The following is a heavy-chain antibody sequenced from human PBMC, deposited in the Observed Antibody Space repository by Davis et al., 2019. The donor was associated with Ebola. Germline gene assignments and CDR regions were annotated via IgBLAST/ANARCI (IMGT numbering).Heavy chain of an antibody. V-gene: IGHV3-21*01. CDR1: GFTFSSYS. CDR2: ISSSSSYI. D-gene: IGHD3-22*01. Sequence: PGGSLRLSCAASGFTFSSYSMNWVRQAPGKGLEWVSSISSSSSYIYYADSVKGRFTISRDNSKNTLYLQMNSLRAEDTAVYYCARDATYYFDTSGYYTAPNDAFDIWGQGTMVTVSS. J-gene: IGHJ3*02. CDR3: ARDATYYFDTSGYYTAPNDAFDI.